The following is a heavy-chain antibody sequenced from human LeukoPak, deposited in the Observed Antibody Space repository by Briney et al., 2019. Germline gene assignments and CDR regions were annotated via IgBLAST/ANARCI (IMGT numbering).Heavy chain of an antibody. CDR2: INPNSGGT. V-gene: IGHV1-2*04. CDR1: GYTFTGYY. D-gene: IGHD2-21*02. J-gene: IGHJ5*02. CDR3: ARTYCGGDCYSNWFDP. Sequence: ASVKVSCKASGYTFTGYYIHWVRQAPGQGLEWMGWINPNSGGTNYAQKFQGWVTMTRDTSISTAYMELSRLRSDDTAVYYCARTYCGGDCYSNWFDPWGQGTLVTVSS.